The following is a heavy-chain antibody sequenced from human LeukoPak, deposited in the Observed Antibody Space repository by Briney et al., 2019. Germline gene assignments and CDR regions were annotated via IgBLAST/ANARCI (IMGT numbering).Heavy chain of an antibody. J-gene: IGHJ4*02. CDR3: ATYSSSWSDFDY. Sequence: GGSLRLSCAASGFTFSSSAMSWVRQAPGKGLEWVSSISSSSSYIYYADSVKGRFTISRDNAKNSLYLQMNSLRAEDTAVYYCATYSSSWSDFDYWGQGTLVTVSS. CDR1: GFTFSSSA. V-gene: IGHV3-21*01. D-gene: IGHD6-13*01. CDR2: ISSSSSYI.